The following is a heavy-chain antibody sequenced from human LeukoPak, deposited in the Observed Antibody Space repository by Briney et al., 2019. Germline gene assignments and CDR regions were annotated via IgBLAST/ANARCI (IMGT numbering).Heavy chain of an antibody. CDR2: IYTSGST. D-gene: IGHD2-2*01. V-gene: IGHV4-61*02. CDR1: GASISSGSYY. Sequence: SQTLSLTCTVSGASISSGSYYWNWIRQPAGKGLEWIGRIYTSGSTNYNSSLKSRVTVSLDTSKNQFSLKLSSVTAADTAVYYCASRTPDDYYYYMDVWGKGTTVTVSS. J-gene: IGHJ6*03. CDR3: ASRTPDDYYYYMDV.